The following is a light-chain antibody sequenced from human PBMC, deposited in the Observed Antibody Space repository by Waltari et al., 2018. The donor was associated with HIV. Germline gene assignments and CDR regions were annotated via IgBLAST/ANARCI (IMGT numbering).Light chain of an antibody. CDR1: SSNVGASY. Sequence: QSVLTQPPSVSAAPGQKVTISCSGGSSNVGASYVSWYQQLPGTPPTLLLYDDDKRPSWTPDRFSGSKAVTSATLGITGLQTGDEADYYCGTWDNRLTTVVFGGGTKLTVL. CDR2: DDD. CDR3: GTWDNRLTTVV. J-gene: IGLJ2*01. V-gene: IGLV1-51*01.